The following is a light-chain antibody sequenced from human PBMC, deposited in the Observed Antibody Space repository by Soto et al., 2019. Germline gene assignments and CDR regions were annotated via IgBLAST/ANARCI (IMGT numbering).Light chain of an antibody. CDR1: SGDVGAYNS. Sequence: QSALTQPPSASGSPGQSVTISCTGTSGDVGAYNSVSWYQQHPGKAPQLMIYGVSTRPSGVPDRFSGSKSGNTASLTVSGLQAEVEADYSCSSYAGRNNPVVFGGGTKLTVL. CDR3: SSYAGRNNPVV. CDR2: GVS. J-gene: IGLJ2*01. V-gene: IGLV2-8*01.